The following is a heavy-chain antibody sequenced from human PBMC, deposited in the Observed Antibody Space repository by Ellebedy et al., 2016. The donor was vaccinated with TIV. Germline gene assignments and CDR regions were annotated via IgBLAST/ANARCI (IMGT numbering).Heavy chain of an antibody. Sequence: SETLSLTCTVSGGSITSYYWSWARQPPGQGLEWIGYVYYSGSTNYNPSLKSRVTIAVDTSKNQFSLKLSSVTAADTAVYYGARNVPYCSGGSCYPDWFDPWGQGTLVSVSS. V-gene: IGHV4-59*01. CDR2: VYYSGST. D-gene: IGHD2-15*01. CDR1: GGSITSYY. J-gene: IGHJ5*02. CDR3: ARNVPYCSGGSCYPDWFDP.